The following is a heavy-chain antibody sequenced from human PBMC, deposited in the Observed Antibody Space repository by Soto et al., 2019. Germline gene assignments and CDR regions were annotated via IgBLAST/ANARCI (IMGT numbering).Heavy chain of an antibody. D-gene: IGHD1-26*01. CDR1: GGSISSHY. V-gene: IGHV4-59*11. J-gene: IGHJ4*02. CDR2: LYYSDST. Sequence: PSETLSLTCTVSGGSISSHYWSWIRQSPGKGLEWIGYLYYSDSTNYNPSLESRVTISVGTSKNQFSLKLSSVTAADTAVYYCARAVRATTTGIDYWGQGTLVTVSS. CDR3: ARAVRATTTGIDY.